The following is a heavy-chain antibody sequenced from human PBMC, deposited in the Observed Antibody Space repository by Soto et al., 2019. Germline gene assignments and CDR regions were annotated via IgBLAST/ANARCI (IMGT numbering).Heavy chain of an antibody. Sequence: GESLKISCAASGFTFSSYVMSWVRQAPGKGLEWVSAISGSGGSTYYADSVKGRFTISRDNSKNTLYLQMNSLRAEDTAVYYCAKNIRSTSWYYFDYWGQGTLVTVSS. D-gene: IGHD2-2*01. V-gene: IGHV3-23*01. CDR2: ISGSGGST. CDR1: GFTFSSYV. CDR3: AKNIRSTSWYYFDY. J-gene: IGHJ4*02.